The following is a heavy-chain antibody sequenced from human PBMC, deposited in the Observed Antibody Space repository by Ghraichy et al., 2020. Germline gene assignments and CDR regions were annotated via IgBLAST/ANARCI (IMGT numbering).Heavy chain of an antibody. Sequence: SETLSLTCVVYVGSLSGNNWTWIGRPPGKGWEWLGEINQSGGTNYTPSLKSLVTIPVDTSKNTFSLKLSSVTAADTAVYYCARGHGYDFWSGYSPYYYYGMDVWGQGTTVTVSS. V-gene: IGHV4-34*01. D-gene: IGHD3-3*01. CDR3: ARGHGYDFWSGYSPYYYYGMDV. CDR2: INQSGGT. CDR1: VGSLSGNN. J-gene: IGHJ6*02.